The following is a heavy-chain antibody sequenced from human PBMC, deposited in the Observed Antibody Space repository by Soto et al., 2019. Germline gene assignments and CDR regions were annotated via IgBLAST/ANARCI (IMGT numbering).Heavy chain of an antibody. J-gene: IGHJ4*02. Sequence: SQTLPLSCTVSDGSISNFDWSWIRQPPGKGLEWIGYISSSGNTNYNPSVKSRASISVDTSKNQFSLNLTSVTAADTAVYYCARAPMVLTRSYFDSWGQGTTVTVSS. CDR1: DGSISNFD. CDR2: ISSSGNT. D-gene: IGHD3-22*01. V-gene: IGHV4-59*01. CDR3: ARAPMVLTRSYFDS.